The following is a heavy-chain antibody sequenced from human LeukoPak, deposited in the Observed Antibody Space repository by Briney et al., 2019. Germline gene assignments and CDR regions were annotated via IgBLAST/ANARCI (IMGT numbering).Heavy chain of an antibody. CDR2: IYSGGST. CDR3: ASAAVAGTLAFDI. V-gene: IGHV3-66*01. CDR1: GFTVSSNY. D-gene: IGHD6-19*01. J-gene: IGHJ3*02. Sequence: GGSLRLSCAASGFTVSSNYMSWVRQAPGKGLEWVSVIYSGGSTYYADSVKGRFTISRDNSKNTLYLQMNSLRAEDTAVYYCASAAVAGTLAFDIWGQGTMVTVSS.